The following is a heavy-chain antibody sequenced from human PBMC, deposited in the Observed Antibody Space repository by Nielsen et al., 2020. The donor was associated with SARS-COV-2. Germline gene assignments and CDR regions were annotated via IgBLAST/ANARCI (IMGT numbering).Heavy chain of an antibody. D-gene: IGHD5-18*01. CDR2: MNPNSGNT. Sequence: ASVKVSCKASGYTFTSYDINWVRQATGQGLEWMGWMNPNSGNTGYAQKFQGRVTMTRNTSISTAYMELSSLRSEDTAVYYCARGKLTATVFHYYYGMDVWGQGPTVTVSS. V-gene: IGHV1-8*01. J-gene: IGHJ6*02. CDR3: ARGKLTATVFHYYYGMDV. CDR1: GYTFTSYD.